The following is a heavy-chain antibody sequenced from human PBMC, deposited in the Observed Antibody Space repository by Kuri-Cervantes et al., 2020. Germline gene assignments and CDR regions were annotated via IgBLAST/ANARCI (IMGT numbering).Heavy chain of an antibody. V-gene: IGHV3-7*01. J-gene: IGHJ4*02. Sequence: GGSLRLSCAASGFTVNNNYMSWVRQAPGKGLEWVANINQDGSEKYYVDSVKGRFTISRGNAKNSLYLQMNNLRAEDTAVYYCARPGPHSSSWYNYWGQGNLVTVSS. CDR2: INQDGSEK. CDR3: ARPGPHSSSWYNY. D-gene: IGHD6-13*01. CDR1: GFTVNNNY.